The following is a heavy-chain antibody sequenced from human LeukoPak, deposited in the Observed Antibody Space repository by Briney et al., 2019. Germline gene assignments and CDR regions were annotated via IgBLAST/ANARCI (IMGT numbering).Heavy chain of an antibody. V-gene: IGHV1-58*02. Sequence: ASVKVSCKASVFTFTTSAMQWVRQARGQRLDWIGWIVVGSGNTNYAQKFQERVTITRDMSTSTAYMELSSLRSEDTAVYYCAAAYRYFYDRGGYFDYWGQGTLVTVSS. D-gene: IGHD3-22*01. J-gene: IGHJ4*02. CDR2: IVVGSGNT. CDR3: AAAYRYFYDRGGYFDY. CDR1: VFTFTTSA.